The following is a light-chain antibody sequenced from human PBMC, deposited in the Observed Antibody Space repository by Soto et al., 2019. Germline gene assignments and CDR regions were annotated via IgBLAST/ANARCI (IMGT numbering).Light chain of an antibody. J-gene: IGKJ1*01. CDR1: ESISSW. V-gene: IGKV1-5*03. CDR3: QHYNTFPWT. Sequence: DTKMTQSPSTLSASVGDRVTITCRASESISSWLAWYQQKPGKAPKLLIYKASSLESGVPSRFSGRGSGTEFTLTIGSLQPDDFATYYCQHYNTFPWTFGQGTKVEIK. CDR2: KAS.